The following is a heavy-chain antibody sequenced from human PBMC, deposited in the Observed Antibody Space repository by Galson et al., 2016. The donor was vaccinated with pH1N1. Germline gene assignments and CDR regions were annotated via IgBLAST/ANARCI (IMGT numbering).Heavy chain of an antibody. CDR2: IHHSGKT. CDR3: ARYRITSSEGYFDF. V-gene: IGHV4-59*01. J-gene: IGHJ4*02. D-gene: IGHD3-16*02. CDR1: GDSIGTYY. Sequence: ETLSLTCTVSGDSIGTYYWSWIRQSPGKGPEWIGQIHHSGKTGYNPSLEGRLTMSIDTSKNHFSLRLTYVTAADAAVYYCARYRITSSEGYFDFWGQGTRVTVSA.